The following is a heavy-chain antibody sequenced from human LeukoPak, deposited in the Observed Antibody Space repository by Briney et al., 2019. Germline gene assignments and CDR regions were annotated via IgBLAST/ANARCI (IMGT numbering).Heavy chain of an antibody. Sequence: GRSLRLSCAASGFTFSSYAMHWVRQAPGKGLEWVAVISYDGSNKYYADSVKGRFTISRDNSKNTLYLQMNSLRAEDTAVYYCARDSSGYYYVGAAFDIWGQGTMVTVSS. CDR2: ISYDGSNK. CDR3: ARDSSGYYYVGAAFDI. D-gene: IGHD3-22*01. J-gene: IGHJ3*02. V-gene: IGHV3-30-3*01. CDR1: GFTFSSYA.